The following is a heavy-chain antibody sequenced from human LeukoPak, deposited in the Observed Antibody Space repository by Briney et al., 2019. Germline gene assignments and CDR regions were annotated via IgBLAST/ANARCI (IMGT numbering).Heavy chain of an antibody. CDR1: GYTFTSYD. V-gene: IGHV1-8*01. Sequence: ASVKVSCKASGYTFTSYDINWVRQATGQGLEWMGWTNPNSGNTGYAQKFQGRVTMTSNTSISTAYMEVTSLKSEDTAVYYCARGAPGSYCSGGSCPYFDFWGQGTLATVSS. J-gene: IGHJ4*02. D-gene: IGHD2-15*01. CDR3: ARGAPGSYCSGGSCPYFDF. CDR2: TNPNSGNT.